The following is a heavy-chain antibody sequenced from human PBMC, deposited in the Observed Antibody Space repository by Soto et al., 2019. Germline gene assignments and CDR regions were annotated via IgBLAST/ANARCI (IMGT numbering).Heavy chain of an antibody. CDR3: ARVSVVDIKAAAVNYYYGMDV. D-gene: IGHD6-13*01. CDR2: IIPIFGTA. CDR1: GGTFSSYA. J-gene: IGHJ6*02. V-gene: IGHV1-69*13. Sequence: SVKVSCKASGGTFSSYAISWVRQAPGQGLEWMGGIIPIFGTANYAQKFQGRVTITADESTSTAYMELSSLRSENTAVYYCARVSVVDIKAAAVNYYYGMDVWGQGTTVTVSS.